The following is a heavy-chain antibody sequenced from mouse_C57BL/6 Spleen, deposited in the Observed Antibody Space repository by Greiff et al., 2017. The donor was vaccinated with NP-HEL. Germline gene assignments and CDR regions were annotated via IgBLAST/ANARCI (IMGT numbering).Heavy chain of an antibody. CDR3: ARGGNSHYYGSSSYAMDY. J-gene: IGHJ4*01. Sequence: QVQLQQSGTELVKPGASVKLSCKASGYTFTSYWMHWVKQRPGQGLEWIGNINPSNGGTNYNEKFKSKATLTVDKSSSTAYMQLSSLTSEDSAVYYCARGGNSHYYGSSSYAMDYWGQGTSVTVSS. D-gene: IGHD1-1*01. V-gene: IGHV1-53*01. CDR2: INPSNGGT. CDR1: GYTFTSYW.